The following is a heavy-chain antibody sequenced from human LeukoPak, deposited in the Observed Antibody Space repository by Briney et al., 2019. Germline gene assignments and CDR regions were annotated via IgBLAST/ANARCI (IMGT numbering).Heavy chain of an antibody. CDR1: GFTFSSYS. D-gene: IGHD3-9*01. CDR3: ARGIRYFDWLLPFDY. J-gene: IGHJ4*02. V-gene: IGHV3-21*01. Sequence: GGSLRLSCAASGFTFSSYSMNWVRQAPGEGLEWVSSISSSSSYIYYADSVKGRFTISRDNAKNSLYLQMNSLRAEDTAVYYCARGIRYFDWLLPFDYWGQGTLVAVSS. CDR2: ISSSSSYI.